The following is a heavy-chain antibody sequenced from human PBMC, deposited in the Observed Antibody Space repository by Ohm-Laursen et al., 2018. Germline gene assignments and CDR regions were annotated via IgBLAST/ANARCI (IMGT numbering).Heavy chain of an antibody. J-gene: IGHJ4*02. D-gene: IGHD3-9*01. CDR1: GGSISSGGYY. CDR2: IYYSGST. CDR3: AKGLEPYDILTLLDY. V-gene: IGHV4-31*11. Sequence: SETLSLTCAVSGGSISSGGYYWSWIRQHPGKGLEWIGYIYYSGSTYYNPSLKSRVTISVDTSKNQFSLKLSSVTAEDTAVYYCAKGLEPYDILTLLDYWGQGTLVTVSS.